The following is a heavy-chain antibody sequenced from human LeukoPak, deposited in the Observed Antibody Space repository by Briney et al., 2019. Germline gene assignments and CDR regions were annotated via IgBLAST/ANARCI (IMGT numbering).Heavy chain of an antibody. CDR2: IFPGDSDT. V-gene: IGHV5-51*01. CDR1: GYTFTNYW. CDR3: ARRDGGANYWYFDV. D-gene: IGHD2-15*01. J-gene: IGHJ2*01. Sequence: GESLKISCRGSGYTFTNYWIGWVRQMPGEGLEWMGIIFPGDSDTRCSPSFEGQVTISADKSITTAYLQWSSLKASDSAMYYCARRDGGANYWYFDVWGRGTLVTVSS.